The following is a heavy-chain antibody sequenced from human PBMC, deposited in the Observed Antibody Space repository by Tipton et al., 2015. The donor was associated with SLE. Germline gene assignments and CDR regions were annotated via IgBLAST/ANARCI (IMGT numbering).Heavy chain of an antibody. J-gene: IGHJ4*02. CDR1: GASIKSGSYF. D-gene: IGHD3-22*01. Sequence: TLSLTCTVSGASIKSGSYFWTWIRQPAGKGLEWIGEINHSGRTNYNPSLKSRVTISVDTSKNQFSLSLTSVTAADTAVYYCARHWVYYYDSGGYPEYWGQGTLVTVSS. V-gene: IGHV4-61*10. CDR2: INHSGRT. CDR3: ARHWVYYYDSGGYPEY.